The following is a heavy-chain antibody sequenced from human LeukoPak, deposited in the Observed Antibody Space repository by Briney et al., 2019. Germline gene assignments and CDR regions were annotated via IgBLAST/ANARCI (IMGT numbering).Heavy chain of an antibody. CDR3: AREDYEKGCDY. Sequence: SETLSLTCTVSGGSISSGDYYWGWIRQPPGMGLESLVYVYYSRSTYYNPSLKSRVTISVDTSKNQFSLKLSSVTAANTAVYYCAREDYEKGCDYWGQGTLVTVSS. J-gene: IGHJ4*02. D-gene: IGHD3-16*01. V-gene: IGHV4-30-4*01. CDR1: GGSISSGDYY. CDR2: VYYSRST.